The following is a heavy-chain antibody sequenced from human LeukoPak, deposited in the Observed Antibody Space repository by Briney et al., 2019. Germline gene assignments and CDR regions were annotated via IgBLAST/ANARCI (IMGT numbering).Heavy chain of an antibody. Sequence: GGSLRLSCAASGFTFSSYFMHWVRQAPGKGLVWVSRVSSDGTYTEYADSVKGRFTISRDNAKDTLYLQMNSLRAEDTAVYYCARVSIGWYSFDYWGQGTLVTVSS. J-gene: IGHJ4*02. CDR3: ARVSIGWYSFDY. V-gene: IGHV3-74*03. CDR2: VSSDGTYT. CDR1: GFTFSSYF. D-gene: IGHD6-19*01.